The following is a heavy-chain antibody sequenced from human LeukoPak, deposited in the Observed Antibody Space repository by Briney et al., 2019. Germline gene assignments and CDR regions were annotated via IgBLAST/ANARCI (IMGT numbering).Heavy chain of an antibody. CDR3: AGDTYYYDSSGYTPPGGAFDI. Sequence: GGSLRLSCAASGFTFNSYAMHWVRQAPGQGLEWVAVISYHGANKYYADSVKGRFTTSRDNSKNTLYLQMNSLRAEDTAVYYCAGDTYYYDSSGYTPPGGAFDIWGQGTMVTVSS. D-gene: IGHD3-22*01. CDR2: ISYHGANK. CDR1: GFTFNSYA. V-gene: IGHV3-30-3*01. J-gene: IGHJ3*02.